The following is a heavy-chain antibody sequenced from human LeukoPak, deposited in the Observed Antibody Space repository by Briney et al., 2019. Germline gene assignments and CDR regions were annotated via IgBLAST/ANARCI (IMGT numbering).Heavy chain of an antibody. CDR2: IYHSGST. V-gene: IGHV4-4*02. Sequence: SGTLSLTCAVSGGSISSSNWWSWVRQPPGKGLEWIGEIYHSGSTNYNPSLKSRVTISVDKSKNQFSLKLSSVTAADTAVYYCARLRTSCYRTRVGTSGGSCVRLIYFDYWGQGTLVTVSS. J-gene: IGHJ4*02. CDR3: ARLRTSCYRTRVGTSGGSCVRLIYFDY. D-gene: IGHD2-15*01. CDR1: GGSISSSNW.